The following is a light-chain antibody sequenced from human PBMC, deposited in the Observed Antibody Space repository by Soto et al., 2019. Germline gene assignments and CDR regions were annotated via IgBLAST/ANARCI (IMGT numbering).Light chain of an antibody. CDR3: EYYGTSIP. V-gene: IGKV3-20*01. Sequence: IVVTQSPGTLSLSTGERVTLSCRASQSIRNNHLAWYQQKPGQAPRLLIHGTSNRATGIPDRFSGSGSGTDFTLTFSRLEPEDFAVYYCEYYGTSIPFAGLTKVAIK. J-gene: IGKJ4*01. CDR1: QSIRNNH. CDR2: GTS.